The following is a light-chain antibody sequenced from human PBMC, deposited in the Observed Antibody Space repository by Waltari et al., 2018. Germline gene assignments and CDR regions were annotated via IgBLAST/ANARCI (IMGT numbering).Light chain of an antibody. V-gene: IGKV1-39*01. CDR2: AAS. CDR3: QQSYSTPLL. Sequence: DIQMTQSPSSLSASAGDRVTITCRASQSISSYLNWYQQKPGKAPKLLIYAASSLQSGVPSRFGGSGSGTDFTLTINSLQPEDFATYYCQQSYSTPLLFGGGTKVEIK. J-gene: IGKJ4*01. CDR1: QSISSY.